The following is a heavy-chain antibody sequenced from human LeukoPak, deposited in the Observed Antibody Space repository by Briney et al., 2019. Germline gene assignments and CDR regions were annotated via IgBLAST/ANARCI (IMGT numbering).Heavy chain of an antibody. CDR3: ARDLPSVEMATIGTFDY. V-gene: IGHV3-21*01. CDR1: GLTIGSRY. J-gene: IGHJ4*02. Sequence: GESLRLSCVASGLTIGSRYMNWVRQAPGKGLEWVSSISSSSSYIYYADSVKGRFTISRDNAKNSLYLQMNSLRAEDTAVYYCARDLPSVEMATIGTFDYWGQGTLVTVSS. CDR2: ISSSSSYI. D-gene: IGHD5-24*01.